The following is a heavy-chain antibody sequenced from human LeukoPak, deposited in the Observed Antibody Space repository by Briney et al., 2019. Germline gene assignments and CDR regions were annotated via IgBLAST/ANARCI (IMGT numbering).Heavy chain of an antibody. V-gene: IGHV1-2*02. Sequence: ASVTVSYKPFVSTFIHSYMQWVRQAPGQGLEWMGWINPKSGGTNYAQHFQGRVTMTRDTSFSTVYVDLSGLTSDDTAIYYCAREGGSGWTAAFLDLWGQGTLVTVSS. CDR1: VSTFIHSY. D-gene: IGHD6-19*01. CDR3: AREGGSGWTAAFLDL. CDR2: INPKSGGT. J-gene: IGHJ5*02.